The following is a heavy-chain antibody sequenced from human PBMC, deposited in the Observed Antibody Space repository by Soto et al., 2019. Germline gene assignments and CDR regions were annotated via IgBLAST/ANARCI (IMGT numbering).Heavy chain of an antibody. V-gene: IGHV4-30-4*01. CDR3: ARGGDYVWGRYYFDY. J-gene: IGHJ4*02. D-gene: IGHD3-16*01. Sequence: QVQLQESGPGLVKPSQTLSLTCTVSGGSISSGDYYWSWIRQPPGKGLEWIGYIYYSGSTYYNPSLKSRVTISVDTSKNQLPLKLSSVTAADTAVYYCARGGDYVWGRYYFDYWGQGTLVTVSS. CDR2: IYYSGST. CDR1: GGSISSGDYY.